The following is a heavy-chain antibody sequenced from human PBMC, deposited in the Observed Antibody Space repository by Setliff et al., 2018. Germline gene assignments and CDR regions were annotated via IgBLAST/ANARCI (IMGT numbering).Heavy chain of an antibody. Sequence: GGSLRLSCAASGFTFSSYWMSWVRQAPGKGLEWVANIKQDGSEKYYVDSVKGRFTISRDNAKNSLYLQMNSFRAEDTAVYYCARLAATNSPCMDVWGQGTTVTVSS. CDR3: ARLAATNSPCMDV. CDR1: GFTFSSYW. V-gene: IGHV3-7*01. CDR2: IKQDGSEK. J-gene: IGHJ6*02. D-gene: IGHD2-15*01.